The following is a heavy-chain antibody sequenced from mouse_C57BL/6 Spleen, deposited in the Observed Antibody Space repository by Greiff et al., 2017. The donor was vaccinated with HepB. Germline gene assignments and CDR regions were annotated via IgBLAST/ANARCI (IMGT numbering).Heavy chain of an antibody. J-gene: IGHJ1*03. V-gene: IGHV1-55*01. CDR2: FYPGSGST. CDR1: GYTFTSYW. D-gene: IGHD2-4*01. CDR3: ARRDYPLWYFDV. Sequence: VQLQQPGAELVKPGASVKMSCKASGYTFTSYWITWVKQRPGQGLEWIGDFYPGSGSTNYNEKFKSKATLTVDTSSSTAYMQLSSLTSEDSAVYYCARRDYPLWYFDVWGTGTTVTVSS.